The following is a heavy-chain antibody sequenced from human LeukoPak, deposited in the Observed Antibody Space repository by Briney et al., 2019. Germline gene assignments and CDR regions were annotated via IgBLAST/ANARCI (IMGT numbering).Heavy chain of an antibody. CDR3: ARGRMVTTIYYMDV. CDR2: INHSGST. CDR1: GGSFSGYY. D-gene: IGHD4-17*01. Sequence: SETLSLTCAVYGGSFSGYYWSWIRQPPGKGLEWIGEINHSGSTNYNPSLKSRVTISVDTSKNQFSLKLSSVTAADTAVYYCARGRMVTTIYYMDVWGKGTTVTVSS. J-gene: IGHJ6*03. V-gene: IGHV4-34*01.